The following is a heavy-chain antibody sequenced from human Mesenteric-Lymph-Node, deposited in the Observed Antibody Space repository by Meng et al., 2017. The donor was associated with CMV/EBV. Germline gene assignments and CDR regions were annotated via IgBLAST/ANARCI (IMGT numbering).Heavy chain of an antibody. CDR1: GFTFSSYE. J-gene: IGHJ6*02. D-gene: IGHD3-3*01. V-gene: IGHV3-48*03. Sequence: GGSLRLSCAASGFTFSSYEMNWVRQAPGKGLEWVSYISSSGSTIYYADSVKGRFTISRDNAKNSLYLQMNSLRAEDTAVYYCARDSPAETYYDFWSGYYSYYYYGMDVWGQGTTVTVSS. CDR2: ISSSGSTI. CDR3: ARDSPAETYYDFWSGYYSYYYYGMDV.